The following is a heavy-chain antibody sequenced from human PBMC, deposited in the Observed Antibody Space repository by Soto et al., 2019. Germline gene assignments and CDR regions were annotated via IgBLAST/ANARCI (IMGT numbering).Heavy chain of an antibody. D-gene: IGHD6-19*01. Sequence: EVQLVESGGVVVQPGGSLRLSCAASGFTFDDYTMHWVRQAPGKGLEWVSLISWDGGSTYYADSVKGRFTISRDNSKNSQYLQMNSLRTEDTALYYCAKDIGYSSGWRTYYYDYCGMDVWGQGTTVTVSS. V-gene: IGHV3-43*01. CDR3: AKDIGYSSGWRTYYYDYCGMDV. J-gene: IGHJ6*02. CDR2: ISWDGGST. CDR1: GFTFDDYT.